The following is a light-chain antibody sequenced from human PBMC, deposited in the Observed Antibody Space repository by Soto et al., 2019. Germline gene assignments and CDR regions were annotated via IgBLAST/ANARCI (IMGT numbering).Light chain of an antibody. CDR1: SSDVGAYNY. CDR2: DVS. V-gene: IGLV2-11*01. CDR3: CSYAGSYNFFV. Sequence: QSALTQPRSVSGSPGQSVTISCTGSSSDVGAYNYVSWYQQQPGKAPKLMIYDVSIRPSGVTDRFSGSKSGNTASLTISGLXAEDDGDYYCCSYAGSYNFFVFGTGTKVTVL. J-gene: IGLJ1*01.